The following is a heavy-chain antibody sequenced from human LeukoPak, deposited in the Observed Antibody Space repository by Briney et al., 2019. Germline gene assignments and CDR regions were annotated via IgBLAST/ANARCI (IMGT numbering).Heavy chain of an antibody. J-gene: IGHJ4*02. V-gene: IGHV3-30-3*01. CDR1: GFTFSSCA. CDR2: ISYDGSNK. CDR3: ARDSGYLEWFRGLGGGFDY. Sequence: GGSLRLSCAASGFTFSSCAVHWVRQAPGKGLEWVAVISYDGSNKYYADSVKGRFTISRDNSKNTLYLQMNSLRAEDTAVYYCARDSGYLEWFRGLGGGFDYWGQGTLVTVSS. D-gene: IGHD3-3*01.